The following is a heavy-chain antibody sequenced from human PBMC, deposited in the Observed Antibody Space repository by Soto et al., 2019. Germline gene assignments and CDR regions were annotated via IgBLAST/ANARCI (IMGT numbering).Heavy chain of an antibody. CDR2: ISGSGGST. D-gene: IGHD6-13*01. CDR1: GFTFSSYA. V-gene: IGHV3-23*01. Sequence: GGSLRLSCAASGFTFSSYAMRWVRQAPVKGLEWVSAISGSGGSTYYADSVKGRFTISRDNSKNTLYLQMNSLRAEDTAVYYCAKKSSSWYGYYFDYWGQGTLVTVSS. J-gene: IGHJ4*02. CDR3: AKKSSSWYGYYFDY.